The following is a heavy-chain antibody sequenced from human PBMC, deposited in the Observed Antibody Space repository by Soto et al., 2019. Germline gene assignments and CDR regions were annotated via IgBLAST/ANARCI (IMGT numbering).Heavy chain of an antibody. D-gene: IGHD3-10*01. Sequence: GGSLRLCCAASGFTFSGYAMSWVRQAPGKGLEWVSAIRSSGGRTFYTDSVEGRFTISRDDSKNTLYLQMDSLRAEDTAVYHCAKNRGSGNPFYYDMDVWGQGTTVTVSS. V-gene: IGHV3-23*01. J-gene: IGHJ6*02. CDR1: GFTFSGYA. CDR2: IRSSGGRT. CDR3: AKNRGSGNPFYYDMDV.